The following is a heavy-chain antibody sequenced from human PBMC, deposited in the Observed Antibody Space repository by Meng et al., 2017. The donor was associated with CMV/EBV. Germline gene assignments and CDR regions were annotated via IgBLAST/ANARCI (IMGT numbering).Heavy chain of an antibody. D-gene: IGHD5-24*01. Sequence: SVKVSCKASGGTFSSYAISWVRQAPGQGLEWMGGIIPIFGKANYAQKFQGRVTITTDESTSTAYMELSSLRSEDTAVYYCARAPLQVEMDTMVHYFDYWGQGTLVTVSS. J-gene: IGHJ4*02. CDR1: GGTFSSYA. V-gene: IGHV1-69*05. CDR2: IIPIFGKA. CDR3: ARAPLQVEMDTMVHYFDY.